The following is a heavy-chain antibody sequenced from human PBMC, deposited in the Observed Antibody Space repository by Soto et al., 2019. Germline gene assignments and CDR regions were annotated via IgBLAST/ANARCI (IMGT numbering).Heavy chain of an antibody. CDR2: ISSTSGYT. Sequence: QVQVVESGGGLVKPGGSLRLSCVASGFPFSDYYMTWIRQAPGKGLEWVAYISSTSGYTNYADSAKGRFTISRDNAKNTVYLQMNSLRDGDTAVYYCPRDTSLRSPPDCWGQGTLVTVSS. CDR1: GFPFSDYY. V-gene: IGHV3-11*05. J-gene: IGHJ4*02. CDR3: PRDTSLRSPPDC.